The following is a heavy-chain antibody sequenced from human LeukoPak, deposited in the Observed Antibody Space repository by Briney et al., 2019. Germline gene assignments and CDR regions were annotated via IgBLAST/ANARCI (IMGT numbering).Heavy chain of an antibody. CDR1: GYTFTSYA. J-gene: IGHJ4*02. CDR2: IRAYNGNT. CDR3: ARVGGYDKDFDY. D-gene: IGHD3-9*01. V-gene: IGHV1-18*01. Sequence: ASVKVSCKASGYTFTSYAISWVRQAPGQGLEWMGWIRAYNGNTNYAQNLQGRVTMTTDTSTSTAYMDLRSLRSDDTAVYYCARVGGYDKDFDYWGQGTLVTVSS.